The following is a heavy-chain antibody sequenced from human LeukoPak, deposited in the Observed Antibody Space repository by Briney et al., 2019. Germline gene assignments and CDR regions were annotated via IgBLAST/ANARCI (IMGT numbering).Heavy chain of an antibody. J-gene: IGHJ5*02. Sequence: PSETLSLTCAVYGGSFSGYYWSWIRQPPGKGLEWIGEINHSGSTNYNPSLKSRVTISVDTSKNQFSLKLSSVTAADTAVYYCARVYGFGECYWFDPWGQGTLVTVSS. CDR1: GGSFSGYY. V-gene: IGHV4-34*01. D-gene: IGHD3-10*01. CDR2: INHSGST. CDR3: ARVYGFGECYWFDP.